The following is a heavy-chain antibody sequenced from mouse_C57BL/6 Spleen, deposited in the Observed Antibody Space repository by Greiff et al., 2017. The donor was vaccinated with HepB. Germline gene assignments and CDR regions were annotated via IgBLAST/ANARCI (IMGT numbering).Heavy chain of an antibody. CDR3: ARAHSNYDWFAY. Sequence: QVQLKQSGPELVKPGASVKISCKASGYAFSSSWMNWVKQRPGKGLEWIGRIYPGDGDTNYNGKFKGKATLTADKSSSTAYMQLSSLTSEDSAVYVCARAHSNYDWFAYWGQGTLVTVSA. V-gene: IGHV1-82*01. CDR2: IYPGDGDT. CDR1: GYAFSSSW. J-gene: IGHJ3*01. D-gene: IGHD2-5*01.